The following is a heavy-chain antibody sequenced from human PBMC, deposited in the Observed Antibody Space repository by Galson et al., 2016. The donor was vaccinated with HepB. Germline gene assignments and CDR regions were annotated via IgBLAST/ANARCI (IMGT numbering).Heavy chain of an antibody. J-gene: IGHJ4*02. CDR3: ARERRVGAPDY. CDR1: GFTSNGYA. Sequence: SLRLSCAASGFTSNGYALHWVRQAPGKGLEWVSGISWNSGIIPYADSVKGRFTISRDNAKNSLYLQMNSLSDEDTAVYYCARERRVGAPDYWGQGTLVTVSS. D-gene: IGHD1-26*01. V-gene: IGHV3-9*02. CDR2: ISWNSGII.